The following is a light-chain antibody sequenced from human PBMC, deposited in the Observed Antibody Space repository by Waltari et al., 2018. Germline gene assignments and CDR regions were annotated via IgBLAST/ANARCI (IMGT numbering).Light chain of an antibody. Sequence: QSALTPPASVPGSPGQAIPISCPGTSSDVGSYNLFSWYQEHPGKAPKLMIYEDSKRPSGVSNRFSGSKSGNTASLTISGLQAEDEADYYCCSYAGSFTLIFGGGTKLTVL. CDR3: CSYAGSFTLI. V-gene: IGLV2-23*01. CDR2: EDS. J-gene: IGLJ2*01. CDR1: SSDVGSYNL.